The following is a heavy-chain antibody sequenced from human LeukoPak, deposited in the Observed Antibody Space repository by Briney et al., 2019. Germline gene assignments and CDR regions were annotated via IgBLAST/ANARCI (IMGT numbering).Heavy chain of an antibody. Sequence: GESLRLSCAASGFTFSIYSMNWVRQAPGKGLEWVSSISSSSSYIYYADSVKGRFTISRDNAKNSLYLQMNSLRAEDTAAYYCATTRLGELSYNRYFDFWGQGTLVTVSS. CDR2: ISSSSSYI. CDR3: ATTRLGELSYNRYFDF. CDR1: GFTFSIYS. V-gene: IGHV3-21*01. D-gene: IGHD3-16*02. J-gene: IGHJ4*02.